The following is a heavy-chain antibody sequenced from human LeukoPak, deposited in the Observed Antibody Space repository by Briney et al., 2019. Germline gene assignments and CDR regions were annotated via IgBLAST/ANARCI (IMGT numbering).Heavy chain of an antibody. D-gene: IGHD4-17*01. CDR1: GYTFTGYY. V-gene: IGHV1-2*02. J-gene: IGHJ4*02. CDR2: INPNSGGT. Sequence: ASVKVSCKASGYTFTGYYMHWVRQAPGQGLEWMGWINPNSGGTNYAQKFQGRVTMTRDTSISTAYMELSRLRSDDTAVYYCASFLGAVTTRVRGDYFEYWGQGTLVTVSS. CDR3: ASFLGAVTTRVRGDYFEY.